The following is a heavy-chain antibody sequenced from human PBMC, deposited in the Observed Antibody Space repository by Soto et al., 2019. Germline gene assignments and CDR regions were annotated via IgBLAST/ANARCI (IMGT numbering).Heavy chain of an antibody. CDR2: FDPEDGET. Sequence: GASVKVSCKVSGYSLTELSMHWVRQASGKGLEWMGGFDPEDGETIYAQKFQGRVTMTEDTSTGTAYMELSSLRSEDTAIYYCTTLVGGTPYYYHYGMDGCGQGTPVTVSS. CDR1: GYSLTELS. V-gene: IGHV1-24*01. CDR3: TTLVGGTPYYYHYGMDG. D-gene: IGHD2-21*01. J-gene: IGHJ6*02.